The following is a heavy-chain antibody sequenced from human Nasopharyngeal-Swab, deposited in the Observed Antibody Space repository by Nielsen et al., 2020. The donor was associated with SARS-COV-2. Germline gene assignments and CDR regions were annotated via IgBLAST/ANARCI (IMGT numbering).Heavy chain of an antibody. J-gene: IGHJ6*03. Sequence: WIRQPPGKGLEWIGEINHSGSTDYNPSLKSRATIPIDTSKNQFSLRLSSVTAADTAVFYCARGQRKPQYYYLDVWGRGTTVTVSS. CDR3: ARGQRKPQYYYLDV. V-gene: IGHV4-34*01. CDR2: INHSGST.